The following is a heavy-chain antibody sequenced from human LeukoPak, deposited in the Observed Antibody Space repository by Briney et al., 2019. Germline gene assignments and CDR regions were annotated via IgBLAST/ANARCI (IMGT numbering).Heavy chain of an antibody. D-gene: IGHD3-22*01. Sequence: PGGSLRLSCAASGFTFSSYAMSWVRQAPGKGLEWVSAIRGSGGSTNYADSVKGRFTISRDNSKNTLYLQMNSLRAEDTAVYYCAKVLGYGDSSYRYFDLWGRGTLVTVSS. J-gene: IGHJ2*01. CDR3: AKVLGYGDSSYRYFDL. CDR1: GFTFSSYA. V-gene: IGHV3-23*01. CDR2: IRGSGGST.